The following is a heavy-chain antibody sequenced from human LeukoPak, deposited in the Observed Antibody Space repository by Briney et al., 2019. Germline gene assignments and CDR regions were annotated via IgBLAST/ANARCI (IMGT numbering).Heavy chain of an antibody. CDR2: IGGSSSSI. CDR1: GFTFSTYS. V-gene: IGHV3-21*01. CDR3: ARELQGEAFDI. Sequence: GGSLRLSCAASGFTFSTYSMNWVRQAPGKGLEWVSFIGGSSSSIYYADSVKGRFTISRDNAKNSLYLQMNSLRAEDTAVYYCARELQGEAFDIWGQGTMVTVSS. J-gene: IGHJ3*02. D-gene: IGHD4-11*01.